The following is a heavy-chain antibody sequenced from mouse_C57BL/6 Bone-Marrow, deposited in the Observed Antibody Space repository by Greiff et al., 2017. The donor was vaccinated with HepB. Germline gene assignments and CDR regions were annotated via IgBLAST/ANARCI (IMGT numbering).Heavy chain of an antibody. D-gene: IGHD2-5*01. Sequence: VQRVESGAELARPGASVKLSCKASGYTFTSYGISWVKQRTGQGLEWIGEIYPRSGNTYYNEKFKGKATLTADKSSSTAYMELRSLTSEDSAVYFCARGTYSSIYGGFAYWGQETLVTVSA. V-gene: IGHV1-81*01. CDR2: IYPRSGNT. CDR1: GYTFTSYG. J-gene: IGHJ3*01. CDR3: ARGTYSSIYGGFAY.